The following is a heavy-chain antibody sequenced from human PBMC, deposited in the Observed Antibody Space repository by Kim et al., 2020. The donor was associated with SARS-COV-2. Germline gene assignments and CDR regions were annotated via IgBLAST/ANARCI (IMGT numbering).Heavy chain of an antibody. CDR3: ARIVGANYWYFDL. J-gene: IGHJ2*01. Sequence: SHPSPKGRVTISVATSKNQFSLKLSSVTAADTAVYYCARIVGANYWYFDLWGRGTLVTVSS. D-gene: IGHD1-26*01. V-gene: IGHV4-30-2*04.